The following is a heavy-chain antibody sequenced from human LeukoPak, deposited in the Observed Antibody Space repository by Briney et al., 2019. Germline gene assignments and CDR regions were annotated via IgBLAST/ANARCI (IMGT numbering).Heavy chain of an antibody. V-gene: IGHV4-39*01. CDR3: AALSGYSGYDWFSHFDY. CDR2: IYYSGST. Sequence: SETLSLTCTVSGGSISSSLNYWGWIRQPPGKGLGWIGSIYYSGSTYSNPSLKSRVTISVDTSKNQFSPSLSSVTAADTAVYYCAALSGYSGYDWFSHFDYWGQGTLVTVSS. D-gene: IGHD5-12*01. J-gene: IGHJ4*02. CDR1: GGSISSSLNY.